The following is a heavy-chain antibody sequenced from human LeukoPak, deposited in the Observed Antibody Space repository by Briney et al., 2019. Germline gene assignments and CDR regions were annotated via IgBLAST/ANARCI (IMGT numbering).Heavy chain of an antibody. CDR3: AKFGVTARPREGFDY. CDR2: IRYDGSTK. Sequence: GGALRVSCVAPGFTFSSYDMHAVRQAPGKGLGRVALIRYDGSTKYYADSVKGRFTLSRDNSKNTLYLQMNSLRAEDTAVYYCAKFGVTARPREGFDYWGQGTLVTVSS. D-gene: IGHD6-6*01. CDR1: GFTFSSYD. V-gene: IGHV3-30*02. J-gene: IGHJ4*02.